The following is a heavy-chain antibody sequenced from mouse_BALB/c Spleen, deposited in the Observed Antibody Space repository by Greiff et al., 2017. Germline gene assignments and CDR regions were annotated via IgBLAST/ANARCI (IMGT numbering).Heavy chain of an antibody. Sequence: EVQLQQSGPGLVKPSQSLSLTCTVTGYSITSDYAWNWIRQFPGNKLEWMGYISYSGSTSYNPSLKSRISITRDTSKNQFFLQLNSVTTEDTATYYCARCSYDYAMDYWGQGTSVTVSS. D-gene: IGHD1-1*01. V-gene: IGHV3-2*02. CDR2: ISYSGST. CDR1: GYSITSDYA. CDR3: ARCSYDYAMDY. J-gene: IGHJ4*01.